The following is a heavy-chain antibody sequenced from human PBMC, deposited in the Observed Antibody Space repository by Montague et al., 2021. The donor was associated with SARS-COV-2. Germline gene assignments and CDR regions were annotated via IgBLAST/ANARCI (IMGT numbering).Heavy chain of an antibody. CDR3: AHRRSGQWLAGGYFDY. J-gene: IGHJ4*02. Sequence: PALVKPTQTLTLTCTFSGFSLSTSGVGVGWIRQPPGKALEWLALIYWDDDKRYSPSLKSRLTITKDTSKNQVVLTMTNMDPVDTATYYCAHRRSGQWLAGGYFDYGGQGTLVPVSS. CDR2: IYWDDDK. V-gene: IGHV2-5*02. D-gene: IGHD6-19*01. CDR1: GFSLSTSGVG.